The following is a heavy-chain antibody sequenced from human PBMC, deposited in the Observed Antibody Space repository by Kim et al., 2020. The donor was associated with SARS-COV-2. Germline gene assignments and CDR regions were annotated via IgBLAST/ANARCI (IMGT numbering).Heavy chain of an antibody. J-gene: IGHJ6*01. CDR2: ISGGAVNK. CDR1: GFTFDTYA. CDR3: AKMVIMDGYNYFYYYAMD. D-gene: IGHD2-21*01. Sequence: GGSLRLSCAASGFTFDTYAMSWVRHAPGKGLERVSVISGGAVNKFYADSVRGRFTISRDNSKNTLYLQMNSLRDEDTALYYCAKMVIMDGYNYFYYYAMD. V-gene: IGHV3-23*01.